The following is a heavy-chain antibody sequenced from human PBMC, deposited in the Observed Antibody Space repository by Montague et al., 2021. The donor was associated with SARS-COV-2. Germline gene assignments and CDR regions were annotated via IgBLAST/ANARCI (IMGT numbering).Heavy chain of an antibody. D-gene: IGHD1-26*01. CDR3: AHRRGLLLSDAFDI. V-gene: IGHV2-5*01. J-gene: IGHJ3*02. CDR2: IYWNNKN. Sequence: PALAKPTQTLTLTCTFSGFSLSTSGVGVGWIRQPPGKALEWLALIYWNNKNPYTQPRTTSLTITKDTSKNQVVLTMTNMNPVDTATYYCAHRRGLLLSDAFDIWGQGTMVTVSS. CDR1: GFSLSTSGVG.